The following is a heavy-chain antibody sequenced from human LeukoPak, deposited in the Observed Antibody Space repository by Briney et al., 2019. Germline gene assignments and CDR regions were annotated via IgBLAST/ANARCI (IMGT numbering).Heavy chain of an antibody. CDR2: IDHSGST. V-gene: IGHV4-34*01. CDR1: GGSFSGYY. CDR3: ARAGWGKGAFDI. D-gene: IGHD3-16*01. J-gene: IGHJ3*02. Sequence: SETLSLTCAVSGGSFSGYYWSWIRQPPGKGLEWIGEIDHSGSTNYNPSLKSRVTLSVDTSKNQFSLKLSSWTAADTAVYYCARAGWGKGAFDIWGQGTMVSVSS.